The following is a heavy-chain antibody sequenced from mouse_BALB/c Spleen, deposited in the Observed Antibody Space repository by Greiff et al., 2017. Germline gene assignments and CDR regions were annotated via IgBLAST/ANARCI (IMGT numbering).Heavy chain of an antibody. CDR3: ARDGDYYGSLAY. D-gene: IGHD1-1*01. V-gene: IGHV7-3*02. CDR1: GFTFTDYY. Sequence: EVKLVESGGGLVQPGGSLRLSCATSGFTFTDYYMSWVRQPPGKALEWLGFIRNKANGYTTEYSASVKGRFTISRDNSQSILYLQMNTLRAEDSATYYCARDGDYYGSLAYWGQGTLVTVSA. J-gene: IGHJ3*01. CDR2: IRNKANGYTT.